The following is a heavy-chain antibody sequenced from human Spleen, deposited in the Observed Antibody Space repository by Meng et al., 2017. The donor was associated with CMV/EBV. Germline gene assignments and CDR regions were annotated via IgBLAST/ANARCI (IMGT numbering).Heavy chain of an antibody. V-gene: IGHV4-39*07. CDR3: ARLGRLSIFGVVNLDY. CDR1: GSISNSNYT. Sequence: GSISNSNYTWGWIRQPPGKGLEWIGTISYSGSTYYNPSLKSRVTISVDTSKNQFSLKLNSMTAADTAVYYCARLGRLSIFGVVNLDYWGQGVLVTVSS. D-gene: IGHD3-3*01. J-gene: IGHJ4*02. CDR2: ISYSGST.